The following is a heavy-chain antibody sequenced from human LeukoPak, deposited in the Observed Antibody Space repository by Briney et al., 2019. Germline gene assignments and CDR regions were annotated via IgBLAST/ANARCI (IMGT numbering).Heavy chain of an antibody. Sequence: GGSLRLSCAASGFTFSDYYMSWIRQAPGKGLEWVSYISSSGSTIYYADSVKGRFTISRDNAKNSLYLQMNSLRAEDTAVYYCARDSPIAAATFDYWGQGTLVTDSS. CDR2: ISSSGSTI. V-gene: IGHV3-11*04. J-gene: IGHJ4*02. D-gene: IGHD6-13*01. CDR3: ARDSPIAAATFDY. CDR1: GFTFSDYY.